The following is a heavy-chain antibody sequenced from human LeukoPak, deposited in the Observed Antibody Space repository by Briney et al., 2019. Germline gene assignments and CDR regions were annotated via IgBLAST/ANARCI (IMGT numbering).Heavy chain of an antibody. J-gene: IGHJ6*03. CDR2: INHSGST. Sequence: SETLSLTCAVYGGSFSGYYWSWIRQPPGKGLEWIGEINHSGSTNYNPSLKSRVTISVDTSKNQFSLKLSSVTAADTAVYYCARVRANWSSSRLVRGSGYYYMDVWGKGTTVTVSS. D-gene: IGHD6-19*01. V-gene: IGHV4-34*01. CDR1: GGSFSGYY. CDR3: ARVRANWSSSRLVRGSGYYYMDV.